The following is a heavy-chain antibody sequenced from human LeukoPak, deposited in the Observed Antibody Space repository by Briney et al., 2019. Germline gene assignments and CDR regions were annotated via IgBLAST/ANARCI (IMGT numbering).Heavy chain of an antibody. D-gene: IGHD3-3*01. Sequence: SETLSLTCTVSGGSISSYYWSWIRQPPGKGLEWIGYIYYSGSTNYNPSLKSRVTISVDTSKNQFSLKLSSVTAADTAVYYCAGLWSGYKFDYWGQGTLVTVSS. V-gene: IGHV4-59*01. CDR3: AGLWSGYKFDY. J-gene: IGHJ4*02. CDR1: GGSISSYY. CDR2: IYYSGST.